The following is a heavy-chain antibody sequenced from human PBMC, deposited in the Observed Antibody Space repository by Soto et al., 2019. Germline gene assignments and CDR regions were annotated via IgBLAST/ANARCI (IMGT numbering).Heavy chain of an antibody. CDR3: ARDTDGRHS. V-gene: IGHV3-74*01. CDR1: GLIFSNYK. CDR2: INTDGSII. Sequence: EVQLVESGGGLVQPGGSLRLSCAASGLIFSNYKMPWVRQAPEKGLVWVSRINTDGSIIDYADSVQGRCTVTRDNARNTLYLQRNSLRADDTAVYYCARDTDGRHSCGQGTLVTVSS. J-gene: IGHJ4*02.